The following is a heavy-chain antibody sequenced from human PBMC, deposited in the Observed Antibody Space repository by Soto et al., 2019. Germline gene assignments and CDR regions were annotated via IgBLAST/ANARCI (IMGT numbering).Heavy chain of an antibody. J-gene: IGHJ6*02. CDR2: IIPVFGTA. CDR3: AKVRYSSPMGYYYGMDV. Sequence: SVKVSCKASRVAFNKFIVTWVRQAPGLGLEWVGGIIPVFGTANYAQKFQGRVTITADESTSTSYMEVNNLRSEDTAVYYCAKVRYSSPMGYYYGMDVWGQGTTVTLSS. V-gene: IGHV1-69*01. D-gene: IGHD2-2*01. CDR1: RVAFNKFI.